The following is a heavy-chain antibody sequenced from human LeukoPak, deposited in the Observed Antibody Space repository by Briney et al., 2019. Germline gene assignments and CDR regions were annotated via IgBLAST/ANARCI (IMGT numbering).Heavy chain of an antibody. CDR2: INPDSGGT. CDR3: ARERGNDFWSGRVQTMDV. J-gene: IGHJ6*03. Sequence: GASVKVSCKASGYTFTGYYMHWVRQAPGQGLEWVGWINPDSGGTNYAQKFQGRVTMTRDTSIRTAYMELSRLRSDDTAVYYCARERGNDFWSGRVQTMDVWGKGTTVTVSS. V-gene: IGHV1-2*02. D-gene: IGHD3-3*01. CDR1: GYTFTGYY.